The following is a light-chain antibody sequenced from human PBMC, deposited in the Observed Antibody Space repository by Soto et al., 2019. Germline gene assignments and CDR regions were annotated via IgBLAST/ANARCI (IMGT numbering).Light chain of an antibody. Sequence: EIVMPQSPATLSVSPGESATLSCRASQSVASHLAWYQQKPGQAPRLLIFGASVRATGISARFSGSGSGTEFVLTIDSLQSEDFAIYYCQPYNNWPLTFGGGTKVDIK. CDR1: QSVASH. CDR3: QPYNNWPLT. J-gene: IGKJ4*01. V-gene: IGKV3-15*01. CDR2: GAS.